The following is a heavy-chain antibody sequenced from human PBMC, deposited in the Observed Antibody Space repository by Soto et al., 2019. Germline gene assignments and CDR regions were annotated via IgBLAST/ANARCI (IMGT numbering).Heavy chain of an antibody. D-gene: IGHD4-17*01. CDR2: IYPGDSDT. CDR1: GYSFTSYW. CDR3: ARPPRDYGDSSDY. V-gene: IGHV5-51*01. J-gene: IGHJ4*02. Sequence: PGECLKISCKGYGYSFTSYWIGWVRQMAGKGLEWMGIIYPGDSDTRYSPSFQGQVTISADKSISTAYLQWSSLKASDTAMYYCARPPRDYGDSSDYWGQGTLVTGSS.